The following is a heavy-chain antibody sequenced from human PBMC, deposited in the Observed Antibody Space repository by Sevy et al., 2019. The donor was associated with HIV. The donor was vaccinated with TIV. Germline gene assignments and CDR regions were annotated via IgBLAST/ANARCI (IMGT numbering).Heavy chain of an antibody. Sequence: GGSLRLSCAASGFTFSSYAMSWVRQAPGKGLEWVSAISGSGGRTYYADSVKGRFTISRDNSKNTLYLQMNSLRAEDTAVYYCARDRIAAAGTLGYYYYGMDVWGQGTTVTVSS. CDR3: ARDRIAAAGTLGYYYYGMDV. V-gene: IGHV3-23*01. J-gene: IGHJ6*02. CDR2: ISGSGGRT. CDR1: GFTFSSYA. D-gene: IGHD6-13*01.